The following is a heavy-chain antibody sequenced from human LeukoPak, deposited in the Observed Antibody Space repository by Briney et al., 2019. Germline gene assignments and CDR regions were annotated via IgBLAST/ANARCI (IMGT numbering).Heavy chain of an antibody. CDR3: ARGGLYSSTYYY. CDR1: GLTLSNYY. J-gene: IGHJ4*02. V-gene: IGHV3-11*01. CDR2: FTSGDSTI. Sequence: GGSLRLSCAASGLTLSNYYMNWIRQAPGKGLEWVSCFTSGDSTIYYADSVRGRFTISRDNAMNSLYLQMNSLRAEDTAVYYCARGGLYSSTYYYWGQGTLVTVSS. D-gene: IGHD6-13*01.